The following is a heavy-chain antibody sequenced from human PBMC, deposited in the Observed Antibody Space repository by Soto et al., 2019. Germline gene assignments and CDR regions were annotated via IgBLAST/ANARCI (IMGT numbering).Heavy chain of an antibody. CDR3: ARDYSGHGMDV. D-gene: IGHD1-26*01. CDR2: INPNSGGA. Sequence: ASVKVSCKTSGYTFTADHIHGVRQAPGQGLEWMGWINPNSGGANYAQKFEGRVTMTRDTSISTVYMELSRLGSDDTALYYCARDYSGHGMDVWGQGTTVTVSS. J-gene: IGHJ6*02. CDR1: GYTFTADH. V-gene: IGHV1-2*02.